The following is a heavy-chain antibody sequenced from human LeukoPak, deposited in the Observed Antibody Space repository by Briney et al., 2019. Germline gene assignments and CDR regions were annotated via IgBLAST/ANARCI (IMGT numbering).Heavy chain of an antibody. Sequence: SQTLSLTCTVSGGSISSGGYYWSWIRQHPGKGLEWIGYIYYSGSTYYNPSLKSRVTISADTSKNQFSLKLSSVTAADTAVYYCARLPYDSSGYYPGDDYWGQGTLVTVSS. D-gene: IGHD3-22*01. CDR1: GGSISSGGYY. J-gene: IGHJ4*02. V-gene: IGHV4-31*03. CDR3: ARLPYDSSGYYPGDDY. CDR2: IYYSGST.